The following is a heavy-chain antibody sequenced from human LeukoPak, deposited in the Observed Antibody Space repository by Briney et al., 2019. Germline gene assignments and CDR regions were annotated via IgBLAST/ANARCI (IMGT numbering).Heavy chain of an antibody. Sequence: PSETLSLTCTVSGGSISSSSYYWGWIRQPPGKGLEWIGSIYYSGSTYSNPSLKSRVTISVDTSKNQFSLKLSSVTAADTAVYYCARLPLDYDILTGYSESPYFDYWGQGTLVTVSS. J-gene: IGHJ4*02. V-gene: IGHV4-39*01. CDR2: IYYSGST. D-gene: IGHD3-9*01. CDR1: GGSISSSSYY. CDR3: ARLPLDYDILTGYSESPYFDY.